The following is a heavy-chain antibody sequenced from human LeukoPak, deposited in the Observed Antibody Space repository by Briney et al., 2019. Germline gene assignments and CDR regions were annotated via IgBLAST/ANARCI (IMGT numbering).Heavy chain of an antibody. CDR2: IYSGGST. CDR1: GFTVSSNY. V-gene: IGHV3-53*01. J-gene: IGHJ6*02. D-gene: IGHD1-26*01. Sequence: GGSLRLSCAASGFTVSSNYMSWVRQAPGKGLEWVSVIYSGGSTYYADSVKGRFTISRDNSKNTLYLQMNSLRAEDTAVYYCGKGNGGNSGSYYYYYYGMEVWGQGTTVTVSS. CDR3: GKGNGGNSGSYYYYYYGMEV.